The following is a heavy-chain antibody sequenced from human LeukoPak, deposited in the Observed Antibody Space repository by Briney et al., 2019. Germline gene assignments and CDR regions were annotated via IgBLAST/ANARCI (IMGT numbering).Heavy chain of an antibody. J-gene: IGHJ4*02. CDR2: INAGNGNT. Sequence: RASVKVSCKASGYTFTSYAMHWVRQAPGQRLEWMGWINAGNGNTKYSQKFQGRVTITRDTSASTAYMELSSLRSEDTAVYYCARVVDVNSYGLFDYWGQGTLVTVSS. CDR3: ARVVDVNSYGLFDY. D-gene: IGHD5-18*01. CDR1: GYTFTSYA. V-gene: IGHV1-3*01.